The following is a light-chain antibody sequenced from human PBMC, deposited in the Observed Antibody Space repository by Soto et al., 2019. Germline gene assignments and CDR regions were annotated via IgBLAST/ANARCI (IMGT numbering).Light chain of an antibody. Sequence: QSVLTQSSSASASLGSSVKLTCTLSSGHSSYIIAWHQQQPGKAPRYLMKLEGSGSYNKGSGVPDRFSGSSSGADRYLTIPNLQFEDEADYYCETWDINTHVVFGGGTKVTVL. V-gene: IGLV4-60*02. CDR3: ETWDINTHVV. J-gene: IGLJ2*01. CDR1: SGHSSYI. CDR2: LEGSGSY.